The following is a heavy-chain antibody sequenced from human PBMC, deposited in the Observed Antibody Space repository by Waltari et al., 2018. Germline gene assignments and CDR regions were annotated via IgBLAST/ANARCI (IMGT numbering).Heavy chain of an antibody. J-gene: IGHJ6*03. CDR2: IIPIFGTA. CDR1: GGTFSSYA. D-gene: IGHD3-9*01. CDR3: ARGRPDILTRYYYYMDV. Sequence: QVQLVQSGAEVKKPGSSVKVSCKASGGTFSSYAISWVRQAPGQGLEWMGGIIPIFGTANYAQKFQGRVTITTDESTSTAYMELSSLRSEDTAVYYCARGRPDILTRYYYYMDVWGKGTTVTVSS. V-gene: IGHV1-69*05.